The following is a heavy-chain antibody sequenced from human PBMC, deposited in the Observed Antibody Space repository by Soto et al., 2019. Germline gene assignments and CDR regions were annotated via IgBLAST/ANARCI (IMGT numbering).Heavy chain of an antibody. CDR3: ARIGQLRYFYYGMDV. J-gene: IGHJ6*02. V-gene: IGHV4-39*01. Sequence: SETLSLTCTVSGGSISSSSYYWGWIRQPPGKGLEWIGSIYYSGSTYYNPSLKSRVTISVDTSKNQFSLKLSSVTAADTAVYNFARIGQLRYFYYGMDVWGQGTTVTFSS. CDR1: GGSISSSSYY. D-gene: IGHD1-7*01. CDR2: IYYSGST.